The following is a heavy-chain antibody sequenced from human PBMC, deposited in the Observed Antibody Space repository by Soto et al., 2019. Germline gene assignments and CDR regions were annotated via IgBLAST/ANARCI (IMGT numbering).Heavy chain of an antibody. J-gene: IGHJ4*02. CDR1: GFTFSSYG. CDR3: ARGPANYYDSSGPPFS. D-gene: IGHD3-22*01. V-gene: IGHV3-33*01. Sequence: GVSLRLSFASSGFTFSSYGMHWFHQSPGKGLEWVAVIWYDGSNKYYADSVKGRFTISRDNSKNTLYLQMNSLRAEDTAVYYCARGPANYYDSSGPPFSWGQGTLVTVSS. CDR2: IWYDGSNK.